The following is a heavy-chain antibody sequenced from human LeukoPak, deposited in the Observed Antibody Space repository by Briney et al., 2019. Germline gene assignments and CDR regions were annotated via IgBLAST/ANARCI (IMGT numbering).Heavy chain of an antibody. Sequence: GGSLRLSCAASGFTFRSYFMSWVRQAPGKGLEWVATINQDGSEKYSVDSVKGRFTISRDNAKNSLYLQMNSLRAEDTAVYYCARQGVGYDEPIDYWGQGTLVTVSS. CDR3: ARQGVGYDEPIDY. V-gene: IGHV3-7*01. J-gene: IGHJ4*02. CDR1: GFTFRSYF. CDR2: INQDGSEK. D-gene: IGHD5-12*01.